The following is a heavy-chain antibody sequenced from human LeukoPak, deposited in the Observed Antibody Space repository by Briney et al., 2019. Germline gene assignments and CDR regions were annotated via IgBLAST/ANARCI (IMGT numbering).Heavy chain of an antibody. CDR1: GGSISSYY. CDR3: ASTTVDYYYYYGMDV. D-gene: IGHD4-11*01. CDR2: IYYSGST. Sequence: SETLSLTCTVSGGSISSYYWSWIRQPPGKGLEWIGYIYYSGSTNYNPSLKSRVTISVDTSKNQFSLKLSSVTAADTAVYYCASTTVDYYYYYGMDVWGQGTTVTVSS. V-gene: IGHV4-59*01. J-gene: IGHJ6*02.